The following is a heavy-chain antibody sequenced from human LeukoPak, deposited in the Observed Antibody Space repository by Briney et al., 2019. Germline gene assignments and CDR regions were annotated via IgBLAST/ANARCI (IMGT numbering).Heavy chain of an antibody. V-gene: IGHV3-23*01. CDR3: AKIHSGITMIVVVITAFDY. D-gene: IGHD3-22*01. CDR1: GFTFSSYA. J-gene: IGHJ4*02. Sequence: GGSLRLSCAASGFTFSSYAMSWVRLAPGKGLEWVSAISGSGGSTYYADSVEGRFTISRDNSKNTLYLQMNSLRAEDTAVYYCAKIHSGITMIVVVITAFDYWGQGTLVTVSS. CDR2: ISGSGGST.